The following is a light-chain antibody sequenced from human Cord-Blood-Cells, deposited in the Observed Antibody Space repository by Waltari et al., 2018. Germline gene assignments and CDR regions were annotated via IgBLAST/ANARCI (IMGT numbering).Light chain of an antibody. V-gene: IGLV2-14*01. CDR3: SSYTSSSPVV. CDR2: DVT. J-gene: IGLJ2*01. CDR1: TSDVGVHNY. Sequence: ALPQPASVSGPPGQSITISCTGTTSDVGVHNYASWYQQHPGTAPHRMIYDVTHRPSGGSNRFSGSKSDNTASLTISGLQAEDEADYYCSSYTSSSPVVFGGGTKLTVL.